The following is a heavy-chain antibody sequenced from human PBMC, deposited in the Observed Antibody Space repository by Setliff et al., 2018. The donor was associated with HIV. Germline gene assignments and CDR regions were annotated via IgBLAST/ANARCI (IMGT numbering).Heavy chain of an antibody. Sequence: PSETLSLTCTVSGGSVSSSSYFWGWIRQPPGTGLEWIGNIYYSGTTFYNPSLTSRVSISGDTSTDHFSLKLSSVTAADTAVYYCARTPETHYYDRSANFHYFDYWGQGALVTVSS. D-gene: IGHD3-22*01. CDR2: IYYSGTT. CDR3: ARTPETHYYDRSANFHYFDY. V-gene: IGHV4-39*02. J-gene: IGHJ4*02. CDR1: GGSVSSSSYF.